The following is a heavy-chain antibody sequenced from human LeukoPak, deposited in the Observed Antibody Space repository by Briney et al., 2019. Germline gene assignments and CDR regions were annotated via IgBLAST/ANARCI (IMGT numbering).Heavy chain of an antibody. CDR3: ARDGRDGYNLDFDY. CDR2: IKQDGSEK. D-gene: IGHD5-24*01. V-gene: IGHV3-7*01. Sequence: GGXLRLSCAASGFTFSSYWMSWVRQAPGKGLEWVANIKQDGSEKYYVDSVKGRFTISRDNAKNSLYLQMNSLRAEDTAVYYCARDGRDGYNLDFDYWGQGTLVTVSS. CDR1: GFTFSSYW. J-gene: IGHJ4*02.